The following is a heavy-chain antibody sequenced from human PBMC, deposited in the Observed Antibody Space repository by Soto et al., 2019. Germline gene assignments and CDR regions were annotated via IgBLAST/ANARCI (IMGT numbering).Heavy chain of an antibody. D-gene: IGHD7-27*01. CDR3: ARASMGTLEY. Sequence: EVQLVQSRGGLLQPGGSLRLSCAASGFTFSDYWMYWVRQGPGEGLVWASRINTDGSVTNYVDSVKGRFTISRDNAKNTLYLQINSLRVDDTAVYYCARASMGTLEYWGQGSLVTVSS. CDR2: INTDGSVT. J-gene: IGHJ4*02. V-gene: IGHV3-74*01. CDR1: GFTFSDYW.